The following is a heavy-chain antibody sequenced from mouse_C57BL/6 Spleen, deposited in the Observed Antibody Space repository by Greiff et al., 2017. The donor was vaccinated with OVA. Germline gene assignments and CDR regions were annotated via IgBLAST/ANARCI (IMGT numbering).Heavy chain of an antibody. Sequence: EVQVVESGGGLVQPGGSLSLSCAASGFTFTDYYMSWVRQPPGKALEWLGFIRNKANGYTTEYSASVKGRFTISRDNSQSILYLQMNALRAEDSATYYCARYLLRYFDVWGTGTTVTVSS. CDR1: GFTFTDYY. J-gene: IGHJ1*03. CDR2: IRNKANGYTT. D-gene: IGHD2-10*01. CDR3: ARYLLRYFDV. V-gene: IGHV7-3*01.